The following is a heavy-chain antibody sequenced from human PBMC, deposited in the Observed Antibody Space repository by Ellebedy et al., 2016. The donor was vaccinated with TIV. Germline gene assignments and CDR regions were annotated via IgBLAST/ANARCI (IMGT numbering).Heavy chain of an antibody. Sequence: GGSLRLSCAASGFTFNYYAMSWVRLAPGKGLEGVSTIGGSGVSTYYTDSVKGRFTISRDNSKNMLYLQMNSLRAEDTAVYFCAKVGDSSGWIYFDYWGQGTLVTVSS. V-gene: IGHV3-23*01. J-gene: IGHJ4*02. CDR2: IGGSGVST. CDR3: AKVGDSSGWIYFDY. CDR1: GFTFNYYA. D-gene: IGHD6-19*01.